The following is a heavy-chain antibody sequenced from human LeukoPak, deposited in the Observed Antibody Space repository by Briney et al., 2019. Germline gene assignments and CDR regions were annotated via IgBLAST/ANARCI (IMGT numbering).Heavy chain of an antibody. V-gene: IGHV1-69*01. J-gene: IGHJ4*02. Sequence: SVKVSCKASGGTFSSYAISWVRQAPGQGLEWMGGIIPIFGTANYAQKFQGRVTITADESTSTAYMELSSRRSEDTAVYYCARGAYCSSTSCYTHWGQGTLVTVSS. CDR2: IIPIFGTA. D-gene: IGHD2-2*02. CDR1: GGTFSSYA. CDR3: ARGAYCSSTSCYTH.